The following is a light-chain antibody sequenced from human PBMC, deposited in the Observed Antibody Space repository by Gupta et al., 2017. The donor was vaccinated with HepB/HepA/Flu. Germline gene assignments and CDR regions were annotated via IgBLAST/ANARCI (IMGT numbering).Light chain of an antibody. V-gene: IGLV1-44*01. J-gene: IGLJ1*01. Sequence: QSVLTHLPSPSRTPWPSVTISLPGISSNIGSNTVNWYQQLPGTAPKLLIYSNNQRPSGVPDRFSGSKSGTSAALAISGLQSGDEADYYCAAWDDSLNGYVFGTGTKVTVL. CDR3: AAWDDSLNGYV. CDR1: SSNIGSNT. CDR2: SNN.